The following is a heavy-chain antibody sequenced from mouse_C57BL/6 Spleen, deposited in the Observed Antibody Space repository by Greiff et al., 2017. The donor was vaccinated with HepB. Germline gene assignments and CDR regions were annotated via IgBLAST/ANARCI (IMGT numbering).Heavy chain of an antibody. CDR3: ARGTVVAHWYFDV. D-gene: IGHD1-1*01. Sequence: QVQLKQSGAELAKPGASVKLSCKASGYTFTSYWMHWVKQRPGQGLEWIGYINPSSGYTKYNQKFKDKATLTADKSSSTAYMQLSSLTYEDSAVYYCARGTVVAHWYFDVWGTGTTVTVSS. J-gene: IGHJ1*03. CDR1: GYTFTSYW. CDR2: INPSSGYT. V-gene: IGHV1-7*01.